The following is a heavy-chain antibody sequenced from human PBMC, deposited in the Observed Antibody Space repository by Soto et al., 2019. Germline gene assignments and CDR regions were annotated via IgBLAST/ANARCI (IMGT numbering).Heavy chain of an antibody. CDR2: ISYDGSNK. Sequence: QVQLVESGGGVVQPGRSLRLSCAASGFTFSSYAMHWVRQAPGKGLEWVAVISYDGSNKYYADSVKGRFTISRDNSKNTLYLQMNSLRAEDTAVYYCARGRYYFGYWGQGTLVTVSS. CDR3: ARGRYYFGY. J-gene: IGHJ4*02. V-gene: IGHV3-30-3*01. CDR1: GFTFSSYA.